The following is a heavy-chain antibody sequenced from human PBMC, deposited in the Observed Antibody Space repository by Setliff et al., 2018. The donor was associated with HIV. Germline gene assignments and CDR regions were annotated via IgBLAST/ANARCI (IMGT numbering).Heavy chain of an antibody. V-gene: IGHV1-69*13. D-gene: IGHD4-4*01. J-gene: IGHJ3*02. CDR2: IIPIFGTA. Sequence: VKVSCKASGGTFSSYAISWVRQAPGQGLEWMGGIIPIFGTANYARKFQGRVTITADESTSTAYMELSSLRSEDTAVYYCARDRSNYVGLDAFDIWGQGTMVTVSS. CDR1: GGTFSSYA. CDR3: ARDRSNYVGLDAFDI.